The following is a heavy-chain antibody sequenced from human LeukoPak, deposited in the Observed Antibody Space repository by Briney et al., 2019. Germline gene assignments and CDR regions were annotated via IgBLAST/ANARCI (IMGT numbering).Heavy chain of an antibody. D-gene: IGHD5-12*01. CDR1: GGTFSSYA. CDR3: ARLAPYSGYDYWFDP. Sequence: SVTVTCKASGGTFSSYAMSWVRQAPGQGLEWMGGINPIFGTANYAQKFQGRVTITTDESTSTAYMELSSLRSEDTAVYYCARLAPYSGYDYWFDPWGQGTLVTVSS. CDR2: INPIFGTA. J-gene: IGHJ5*02. V-gene: IGHV1-69*05.